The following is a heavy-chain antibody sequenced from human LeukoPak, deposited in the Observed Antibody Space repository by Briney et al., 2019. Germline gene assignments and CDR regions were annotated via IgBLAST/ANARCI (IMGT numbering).Heavy chain of an antibody. V-gene: IGHV3-21*01. CDR3: ARGQYPNPIYYYYYMDV. CDR2: ISSSSSYI. CDR1: GFTFSSYS. J-gene: IGHJ6*03. D-gene: IGHD4-11*01. Sequence: GGSLRLSCAASGFTFSSYSMNWVRQAPGKGLEWVSSISSSSSYIYYADSVKGRFTISRDNAKNSLYLQMNSLRAEDTAVYYCARGQYPNPIYYYYYMDVWGKGTTVTVSS.